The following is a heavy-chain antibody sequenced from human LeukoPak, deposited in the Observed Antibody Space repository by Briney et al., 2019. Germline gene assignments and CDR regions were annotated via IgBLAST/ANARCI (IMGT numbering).Heavy chain of an antibody. CDR1: GGSISSYY. CDR3: ACRGYAPQYYYYMDV. V-gene: IGHV4-4*09. J-gene: IGHJ6*03. D-gene: IGHD3-10*01. Sequence: KPSETLSLTCTVSGGSISSYYWSWIRQPPGKGLGWIGYIYTSGSTNYNPSLKSRVTISVDTSKNQFSLKLSSVTAADTAVYYCACRGYAPQYYYYMDVWGKGTTVTVSS. CDR2: IYTSGST.